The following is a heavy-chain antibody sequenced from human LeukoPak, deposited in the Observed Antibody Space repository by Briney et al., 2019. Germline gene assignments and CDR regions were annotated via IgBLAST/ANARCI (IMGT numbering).Heavy chain of an antibody. V-gene: IGHV4-59*01. CDR2: IYYSGST. D-gene: IGHD1-26*01. Sequence: PSETLSLXFTVSGGSISSYYWSWIRQPPGKGLEWIGYIYYSGSTNYNPSLKSRVTISVDTSKNQFSLKLSSVTAADTAVYYCARDRRWELLQGAAFDIWGQGTMVTVSS. J-gene: IGHJ3*02. CDR3: ARDRRWELLQGAAFDI. CDR1: GGSISSYY.